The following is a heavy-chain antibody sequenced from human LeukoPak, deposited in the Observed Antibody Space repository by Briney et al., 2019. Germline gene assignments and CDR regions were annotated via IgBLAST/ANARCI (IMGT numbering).Heavy chain of an antibody. D-gene: IGHD1-26*01. J-gene: IGHJ4*02. CDR3: AREGATGGRDDY. Sequence: PSETLSLTCTVSGYSISSGYYWGWSRQPPGKGLEWIGSIYHSGSTYYNPSLKSRVTISVDTSKNQFSLKLSSVTAADTAVYYCAREGATGGRDDYWGQGTLVTVSS. CDR2: IYHSGST. CDR1: GYSISSGYY. V-gene: IGHV4-38-2*02.